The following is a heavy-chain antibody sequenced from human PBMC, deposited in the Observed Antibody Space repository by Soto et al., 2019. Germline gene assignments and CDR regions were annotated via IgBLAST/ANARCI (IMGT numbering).Heavy chain of an antibody. Sequence: GGSLRLSCAASGFTVSSNYMSWARQAPGKGLEWVSVIYSGGSTYYADSVKGRFTISRDNSKNTLYLQMNSLRAEDTAVYYCARDRRITIFGVVITYGMDVWGQGTTVTVSS. CDR2: IYSGGST. CDR3: ARDRRITIFGVVITYGMDV. J-gene: IGHJ6*02. CDR1: GFTVSSNY. V-gene: IGHV3-53*01. D-gene: IGHD3-3*01.